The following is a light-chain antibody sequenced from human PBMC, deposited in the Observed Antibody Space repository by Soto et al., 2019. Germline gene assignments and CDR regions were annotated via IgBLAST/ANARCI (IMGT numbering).Light chain of an antibody. CDR2: EVS. J-gene: IGLJ1*01. CDR1: SSDVGAYTS. Sequence: QSALTQPASVSGSPGQSITISCSGTSSDVGAYTSVSWYQQHPGKAPKLMIYEVSNQPSGVSNRFSGSKSANTASLTISGLQADDEAHYYCTSYTSDNRSYVFGTGTKVTVL. CDR3: TSYTSDNRSYV. V-gene: IGLV2-14*01.